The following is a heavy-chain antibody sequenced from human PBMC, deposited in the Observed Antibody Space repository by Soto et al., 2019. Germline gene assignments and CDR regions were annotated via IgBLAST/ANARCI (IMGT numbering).Heavy chain of an antibody. V-gene: IGHV4-59*12. D-gene: IGHD3-22*01. CDR2: IYYSGST. CDR3: ARYLSCDSISCQNWFDP. CDR1: GGSISSYY. Sequence: PSETLSLTCTVSGGSISSYYWSWIRQPPGKGLEWIGYIYYSGSTNYNPSLKSRVTISVDTSKIQFSLKLSSVTAADTAVYYCARYLSCDSISCQNWFDPWGQGTLVTVSS. J-gene: IGHJ5*02.